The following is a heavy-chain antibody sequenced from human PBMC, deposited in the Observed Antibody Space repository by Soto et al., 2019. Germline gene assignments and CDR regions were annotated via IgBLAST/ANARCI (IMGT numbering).Heavy chain of an antibody. CDR2: IYYSGST. Sequence: SETLSLTCTVAGGSISSHYWSWIRQPPGKGLEWIGYIYYSGSTNYNPSLKSRVTISVDTSKNQFSLKLSSVTAADTAVYYCARVGGYCSSTSCVYYYYYMDVWGKGTTVTVSS. CDR3: ARVGGYCSSTSCVYYYYYMDV. CDR1: GGSISSHY. D-gene: IGHD2-2*01. V-gene: IGHV4-59*11. J-gene: IGHJ6*03.